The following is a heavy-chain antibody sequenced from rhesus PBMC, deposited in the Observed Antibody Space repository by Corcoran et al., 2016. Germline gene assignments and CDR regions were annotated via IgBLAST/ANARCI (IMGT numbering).Heavy chain of an antibody. Sequence: QVQLQESGPGLVKPSETLSLTCAVSGYSISSGYYWGWIRQPPGKGLEYIGFISGSSGSTYYNPSLKSRVTISKETAKNQVSLKLSSVTAADTAVYYCARDQHRWIAAVNFDYWGQGVLVTVSS. CDR1: GYSISSGYY. CDR2: ISGSSGST. CDR3: ARDQHRWIAAVNFDY. J-gene: IGHJ4*01. D-gene: IGHD6-25*01. V-gene: IGHV4-99*02.